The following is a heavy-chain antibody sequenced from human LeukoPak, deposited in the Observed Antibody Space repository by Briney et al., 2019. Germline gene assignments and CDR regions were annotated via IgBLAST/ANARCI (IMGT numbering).Heavy chain of an antibody. CDR2: INAGNGNT. V-gene: IGHV1-3*01. J-gene: IGHJ6*04. CDR3: ARDRQYYYGSGSYYNYYYGMDV. D-gene: IGHD3-10*01. CDR1: GYTFTSYA. Sequence: GASVKVSCKASGYTFTSYAIHRVRQAPGQRREWMGWINAGNGNTKYSQKFQGRVTITRDTSASTAYMELSSLSSEDTAVYYCARDRQYYYGSGSYYNYYYGMDVWGKGTTVTVSS.